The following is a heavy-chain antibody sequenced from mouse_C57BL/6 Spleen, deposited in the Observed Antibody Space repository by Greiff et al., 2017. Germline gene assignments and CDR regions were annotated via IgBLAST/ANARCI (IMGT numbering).Heavy chain of an antibody. D-gene: IGHD2-1*01. Sequence: ESGPGLVKPSQSLSLTCSVTGYSITSGYYWNWIRQFPGNKLEWMGYISYDGSNNYNPSLKNRISITRDTSKNQFFLKLNSVTTEDTATYYCARFYGNYGYWYFDVWGTGTTVTVSS. J-gene: IGHJ1*03. CDR2: ISYDGSN. V-gene: IGHV3-6*01. CDR3: ARFYGNYGYWYFDV. CDR1: GYSITSGYY.